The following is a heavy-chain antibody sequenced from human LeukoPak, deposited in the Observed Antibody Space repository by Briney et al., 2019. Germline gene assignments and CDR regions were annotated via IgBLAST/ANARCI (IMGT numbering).Heavy chain of an antibody. D-gene: IGHD2/OR15-2a*01. J-gene: IGHJ6*03. CDR2: ISWNSGNI. V-gene: IGHV3-9*01. Sequence: PGRSLRLSCAGSGFTFDDYAMHWVRQTPGKGLEWVSGISWNSGNIAYADFVGGRFTISRDNAKNSLSLQMNSLSDEDTAVYYCAKDAHGGATFFYYMDVWGKGTTVTVSS. CDR1: GFTFDDYA. CDR3: AKDAHGGATFFYYMDV.